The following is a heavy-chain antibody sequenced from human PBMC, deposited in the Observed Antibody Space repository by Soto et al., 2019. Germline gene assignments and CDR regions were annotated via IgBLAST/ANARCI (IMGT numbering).Heavy chain of an antibody. CDR1: GFMFNNSA. CDR2: VSDNGGSRGGT. V-gene: IGHV3-23*01. CDR3: ARAKAVVIAALDI. D-gene: IGHD2-21*01. J-gene: IGHJ3*02. Sequence: GGSLRLSCKASGFMFNNSAMTWVRQAPGQGLQWVASVSDNGGSRGGTYYADSVKGRFTISRDNSKNTLYLQLDSLTGADTAVYYCARAKAVVIAALDIWGQGNPGHRLL.